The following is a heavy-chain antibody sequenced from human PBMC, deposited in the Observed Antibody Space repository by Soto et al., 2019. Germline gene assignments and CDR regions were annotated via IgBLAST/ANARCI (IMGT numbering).Heavy chain of an antibody. J-gene: IGHJ4*02. Sequence: GGSLRLSCAASGFTFSSYAMSWVRQAPGKGLEWVSAISGSGGSTYYADSVKGRFTISRDNSKNTPYLQMNSLRAEDTAVYYCAKDVYYYDSSGYLRFDYWGQGTLVTVSS. CDR1: GFTFSSYA. D-gene: IGHD3-22*01. V-gene: IGHV3-23*01. CDR2: ISGSGGST. CDR3: AKDVYYYDSSGYLRFDY.